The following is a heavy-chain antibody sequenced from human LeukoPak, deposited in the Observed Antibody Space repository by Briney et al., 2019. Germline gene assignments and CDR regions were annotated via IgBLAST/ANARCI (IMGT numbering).Heavy chain of an antibody. J-gene: IGHJ4*02. Sequence: GGSLRLSCAASGFTFSSYSMNWVRQAPGKGREWVSYISSSSSTIYYADSVKGRFTISRDKAKNSLYLQMNSLRDEDTAVYYCAREDEGYSYGYDYWGQGTLVTVSS. V-gene: IGHV3-48*02. D-gene: IGHD5-18*01. CDR1: GFTFSSYS. CDR2: ISSSSSTI. CDR3: AREDEGYSYGYDY.